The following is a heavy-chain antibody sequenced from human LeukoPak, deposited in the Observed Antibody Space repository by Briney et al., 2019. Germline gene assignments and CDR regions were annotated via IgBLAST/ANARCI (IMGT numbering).Heavy chain of an antibody. J-gene: IGHJ4*02. V-gene: IGHV1-69*04. CDR2: IIPILGIA. Sequence: ASVKVSCKASGGTFSSYAISWVRQAPGQGLEWMGRIIPILGIANYAQKFQGRVTITADKSTSTAYMELSSLRSEDTAVYYCARDEDYSNYVPFDYWGQGTLVTVSS. D-gene: IGHD4-11*01. CDR3: ARDEDYSNYVPFDY. CDR1: GGTFSSYA.